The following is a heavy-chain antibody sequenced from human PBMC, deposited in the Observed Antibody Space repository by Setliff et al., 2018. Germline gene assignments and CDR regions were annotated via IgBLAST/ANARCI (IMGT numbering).Heavy chain of an antibody. J-gene: IGHJ6*03. CDR1: GESFSGFH. CDR3: ARERRFCIGSGCYSGDYYYYMDV. Sequence: SETLSLTCGVFGESFSGFHWSWIRQPPGKGLEWIGEINHRGNTNYNPSLKSRVTISLDTSENEFSLKLSPVTAADTAVYYCARERRFCIGSGCYSGDYYYYMDVWGKGTTVTVSS. D-gene: IGHD2-15*01. V-gene: IGHV4-34*01. CDR2: INHRGNT.